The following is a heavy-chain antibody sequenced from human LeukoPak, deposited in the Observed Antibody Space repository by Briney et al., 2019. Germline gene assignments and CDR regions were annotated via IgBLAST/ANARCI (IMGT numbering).Heavy chain of an antibody. Sequence: GRSLRLSCVASGVTLSTYTMHWGREAPGKGVGGGAGVSNDGRTKYYADSVRGRLTIPRDNSKNTLYLQMDILRVEDRAGYYRARQVARPNFFDYWGQGTLVTVAS. CDR3: ARQVARPNFFDY. CDR1: GVTLSTYT. D-gene: IGHD5-12*01. V-gene: IGHV3-30*04. CDR2: VSNDGRTK. J-gene: IGHJ4*02.